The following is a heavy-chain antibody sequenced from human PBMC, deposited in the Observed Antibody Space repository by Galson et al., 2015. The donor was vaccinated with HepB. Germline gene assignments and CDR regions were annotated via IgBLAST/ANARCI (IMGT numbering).Heavy chain of an antibody. CDR3: VRDGLSGYEHNWFDT. CDR1: SGSISSSDR. J-gene: IGHJ5*02. Sequence: LSLTCAVSSGSISSSDRCSWVRQPPGKGLEWIGEIYYGAITHYNPSLKGRVSVSLDTSKNQFYLTLTSVTAADTAVYYCVRDGLSGYEHNWFDTWGQGILVTVSS. CDR2: IYYGAIT. D-gene: IGHD5-12*01. V-gene: IGHV4-4*02.